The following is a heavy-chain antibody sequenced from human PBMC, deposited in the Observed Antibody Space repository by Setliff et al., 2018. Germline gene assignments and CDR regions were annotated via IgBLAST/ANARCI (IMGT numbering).Heavy chain of an antibody. J-gene: IGHJ4*02. CDR3: ATAISGWFNY. CDR2: IKEEGGEK. CDR1: GFTFGDFA. Sequence: GGSLRLSCAASGFTFGDFAMTWVRQAPGKGLEWVANIKEEGGEKDYVDSVKGRFTISRDNAKNTLYLQMTSLRAEDTAIYYCATAISGWFNYWGQGALVTVSS. D-gene: IGHD6-19*01. V-gene: IGHV3-7*01.